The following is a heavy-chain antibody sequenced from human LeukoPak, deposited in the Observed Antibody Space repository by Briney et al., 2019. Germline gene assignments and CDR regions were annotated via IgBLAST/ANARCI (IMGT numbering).Heavy chain of an antibody. CDR3: AELGITMIGGV. D-gene: IGHD3-10*02. CDR1: GFTFSNYA. V-gene: IGHV3-30*02. J-gene: IGHJ6*04. Sequence: GGSLRLSCAASGFTFSNYAMSWVRQAPGKGLEWVAFIRYDANIEYYADSAKGRFTISRDNSKNTLFLQMNSLRAVDTAVYYCAELGITMIGGVWGKGTTVTISS. CDR2: IRYDANIE.